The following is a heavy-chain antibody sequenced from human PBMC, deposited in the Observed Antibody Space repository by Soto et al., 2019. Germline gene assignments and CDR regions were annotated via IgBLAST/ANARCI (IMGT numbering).Heavy chain of an antibody. CDR2: FSPSGGSA. D-gene: IGHD3-16*01. CDR1: GYTFTDYY. Sequence: QVQLVQSGAEVKKPGASVKVSCKTSGYTFTDYYMHWVRQAPGQGLEWMGVFSPSGGSATYAQKFQGRVTMTSDTSTRTVYMELSSLRSDDTAVYYCASDSGGEWLWIDYRGQGTLVTVSS. V-gene: IGHV1-46*01. J-gene: IGHJ4*02. CDR3: ASDSGGEWLWIDY.